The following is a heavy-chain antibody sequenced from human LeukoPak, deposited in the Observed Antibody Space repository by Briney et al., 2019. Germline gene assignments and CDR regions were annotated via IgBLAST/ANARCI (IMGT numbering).Heavy chain of an antibody. CDR1: GGSISSYY. D-gene: IGHD3-22*01. Sequence: SETLSLTCTVSGGSISSYYWSWIRQPPGKGLEWIGYIYYSGSTNYNPSLKSRVTISVDTSKNQFSLKLSSVTAADTAVYYCARHRSPFYDSSGLDYWGQGTLVTVSS. CDR2: IYYSGST. J-gene: IGHJ4*02. V-gene: IGHV4-59*08. CDR3: ARHRSPFYDSSGLDY.